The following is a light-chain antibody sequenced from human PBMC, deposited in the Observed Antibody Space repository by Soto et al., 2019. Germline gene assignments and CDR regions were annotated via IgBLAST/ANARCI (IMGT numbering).Light chain of an antibody. CDR2: GAS. J-gene: IGKJ2*01. CDR1: QSVSSTY. V-gene: IGKV3-20*01. Sequence: TVLTQSPGTLSLSPGERATLSCRASQSVSSTYVSWYQQKPGQAPRLLIFGASSRATGIPDRFSGSGSGTVFTLTISRLEPEDFAVYYCQQSANSPVTFGQGTKLEIK. CDR3: QQSANSPVT.